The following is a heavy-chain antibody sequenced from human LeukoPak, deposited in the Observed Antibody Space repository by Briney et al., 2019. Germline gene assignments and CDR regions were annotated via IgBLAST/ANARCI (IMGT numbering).Heavy chain of an antibody. Sequence: SETLSLTCTVSGGSISSYYWSWIRQPPGKGLEWIGYIYYSGSTKYNPSLKSRVTISVDTSKNQFSLKLSSVTAADTAVYFCARGAQYCSSTTCLYYFYYMDVWGKGTTVTISS. CDR3: ARGAQYCSSTTCLYYFYYMDV. J-gene: IGHJ6*03. CDR1: GGSISSYY. V-gene: IGHV4-59*01. D-gene: IGHD2-2*01. CDR2: IYYSGST.